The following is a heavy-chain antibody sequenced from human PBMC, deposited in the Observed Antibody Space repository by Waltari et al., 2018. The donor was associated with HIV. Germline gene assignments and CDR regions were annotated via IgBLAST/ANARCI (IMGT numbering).Heavy chain of an antibody. CDR3: ARGGFYGSGSKVN. CDR1: GFTFSSYW. D-gene: IGHD3-10*01. V-gene: IGHV3-7*04. CDR2: IKQDGSEK. Sequence: EVQLVESGGGLVQPGGSLRASWAASGFTFSSYWMSWVRQAPGKGLEWVANIKQDGSEKYYVDSVNGRFTISRDNAENSLYLQMNSLRAEDTAVYYCARGGFYGSGSKVNWGQGTLVTVSS. J-gene: IGHJ4*02.